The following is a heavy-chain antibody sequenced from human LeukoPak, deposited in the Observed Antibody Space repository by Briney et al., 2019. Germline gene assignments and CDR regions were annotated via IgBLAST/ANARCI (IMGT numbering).Heavy chain of an antibody. CDR2: INPNSGGT. CDR1: GYTFTGYY. V-gene: IGHV1-2*02. Sequence: ASVKVSCKASGYTFTGYYMHWVRQAPGQGLEWMGWINPNSGGTNYAQKFQGRVTMTRDTSISTACMELSRLRSDDTAVYYCARGTGFYDAFDIWGQGTMVTVSS. CDR3: ARGTGFYDAFDI. D-gene: IGHD2-15*01. J-gene: IGHJ3*02.